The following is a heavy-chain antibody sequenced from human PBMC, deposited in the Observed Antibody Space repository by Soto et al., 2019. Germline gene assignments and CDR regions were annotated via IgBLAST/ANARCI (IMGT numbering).Heavy chain of an antibody. D-gene: IGHD3-10*01. V-gene: IGHV4-34*01. J-gene: IGHJ4*02. CDR1: GGSFRGYY. Sequence: QVQLQQWGAGLLKPSETLSLTCAVYGGSFRGYYWSWIRQPPGKGLEWIGEINHSGSSNYNPSLKGRVTISEDTSKNQFSLKLSSVTAADTAVYYCARGLYDLVRGVTHLDYWGQGTLVTVSS. CDR2: INHSGSS. CDR3: ARGLYDLVRGVTHLDY.